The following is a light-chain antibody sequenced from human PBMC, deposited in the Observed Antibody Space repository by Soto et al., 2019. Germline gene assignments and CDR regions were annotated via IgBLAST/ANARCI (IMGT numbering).Light chain of an antibody. CDR1: SSNIGAGYD. CDR2: GNS. J-gene: IGLJ2*01. CDR3: RSYDSRVRVV. Sequence: QSVLTQPPSVSGAPGQRVTISCTGSSSNIGAGYDVHWYQQLPGTAPQLLIYGNSKRPSGVPDRFSGSKSGTSASLAITGLRAGDGAVYYGRSYDSRVRVVFGGGTKVKVL. V-gene: IGLV1-40*01.